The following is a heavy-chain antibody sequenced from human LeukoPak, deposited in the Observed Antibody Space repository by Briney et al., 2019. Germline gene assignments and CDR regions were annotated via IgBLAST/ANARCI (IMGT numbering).Heavy chain of an antibody. J-gene: IGHJ5*02. V-gene: IGHV4-59*01. CDR1: GGSISSYY. CDR3: ARGLYSSSWFDFDP. D-gene: IGHD6-13*01. CDR2: IYYSGST. Sequence: SETLSLTCTVSGGSISSYYWSWIRQPPGKGLEWIGYIYYSGSTNYNPSLKSRVTIPVDTSKNQFSLKLSSVTAADTAVYYCARGLYSSSWFDFDPWGQGTLVTVSS.